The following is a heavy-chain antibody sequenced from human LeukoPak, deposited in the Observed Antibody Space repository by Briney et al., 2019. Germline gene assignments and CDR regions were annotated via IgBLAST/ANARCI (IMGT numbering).Heavy chain of an antibody. Sequence: SETLSLTCTVSDGSISSGGYYWSWIRQPPGKGLEWIGYIYHSGSTYYNPSLKSRVTISVNRSKNQFSLKLSSVTAADTAVYYCANSGYSSGWPPRFDYWGQGTLVTVSS. J-gene: IGHJ4*02. D-gene: IGHD6-19*01. CDR1: DGSISSGGYY. CDR2: IYHSGST. CDR3: ANSGYSSGWPPRFDY. V-gene: IGHV4-30-2*01.